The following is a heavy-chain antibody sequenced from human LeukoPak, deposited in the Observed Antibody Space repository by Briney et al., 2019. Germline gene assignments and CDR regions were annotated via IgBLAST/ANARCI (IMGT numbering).Heavy chain of an antibody. CDR1: GGTFSSYA. V-gene: IGHV1-69*06. Sequence: SVKVSCKASGGTFSSYAISWVRQAPGQGLEWMGGIIPIFGTANYAQKVQGRVTITADKSTSTAYMELSSLRSEDTAVYYCARQRGGKYEDAFDIWGQGTMVTVSS. D-gene: IGHD2-8*01. J-gene: IGHJ3*02. CDR3: ARQRGGKYEDAFDI. CDR2: IIPIFGTA.